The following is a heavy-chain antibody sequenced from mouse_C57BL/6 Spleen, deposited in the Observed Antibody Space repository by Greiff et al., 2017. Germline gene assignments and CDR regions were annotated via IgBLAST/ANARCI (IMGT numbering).Heavy chain of an antibody. J-gene: IGHJ4*01. CDR2: ILPGSGST. Sequence: VQLQQSGAELMKPGASVKLSCKATGYTFTGYWIEWVKQRPGHGLEWIGEILPGSGSTNYTEKFKGKATFTADTSSNTAYMQLSSLTTEDSAIYYCARSRGSMDYWGQGTSVTVSA. CDR3: ARSRGSMDY. V-gene: IGHV1-9*01. CDR1: GYTFTGYW.